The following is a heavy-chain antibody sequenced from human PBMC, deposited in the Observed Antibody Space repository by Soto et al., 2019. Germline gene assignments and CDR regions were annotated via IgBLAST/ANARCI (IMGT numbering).Heavy chain of an antibody. D-gene: IGHD3-9*01. V-gene: IGHV4-39*01. CDR1: GGSISSSSYY. CDR2: IYYSGST. Sequence: SETLSLTCTVSGGSISSSSYYWGWIRQPPGKGLEWIGSIYYSGSTYYNPSLKSRVTISVDTSKNQFSLKLSSVTAADTAVYYCARRYFDWLLSSPFDDWGQGTLVTVAS. J-gene: IGHJ4*02. CDR3: ARRYFDWLLSSPFDD.